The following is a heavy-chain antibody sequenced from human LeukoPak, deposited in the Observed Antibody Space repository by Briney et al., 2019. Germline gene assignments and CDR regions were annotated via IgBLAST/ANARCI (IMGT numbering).Heavy chain of an antibody. CDR1: GFTFSSYG. D-gene: IGHD3-9*01. J-gene: IGHJ4*02. CDR3: ARSRVGTDWFH. Sequence: GGSLRLSCAASGFTFSSYGMHWVRQAPGKGLEWVAVISYDGSNKYYADSVKGRFTISRDNSKNTLYLQMNSLRAEDTAVYYCARSRVGTDWFHWGQGTLVTVSS. CDR2: ISYDGSNK. V-gene: IGHV3-30*03.